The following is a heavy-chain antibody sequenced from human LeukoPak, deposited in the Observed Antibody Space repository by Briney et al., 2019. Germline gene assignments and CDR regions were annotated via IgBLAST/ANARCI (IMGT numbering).Heavy chain of an antibody. V-gene: IGHV1-18*01. CDR3: ARIVVVAPAYYYNMGV. D-gene: IGHD2-2*01. Sequence: ASVKVSCKASGYSFTRYGISWVRQAPGQGLEWMGWISAYNGHTNYARKLQGRVTMTTDTSTSTAYVELKNLRSDDTAVYYCARIVVVAPAYYYNMGVWGQGTTVTVSS. CDR2: ISAYNGHT. J-gene: IGHJ6*02. CDR1: GYSFTRYG.